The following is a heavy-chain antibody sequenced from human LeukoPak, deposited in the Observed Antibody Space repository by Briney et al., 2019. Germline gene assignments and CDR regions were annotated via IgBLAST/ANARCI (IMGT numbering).Heavy chain of an antibody. Sequence: ASVKVSCKASGYTFTGYYMHWVRQAPGQGLEWMGWINPNSGGTNYAQKFQGRVTMTRDTSISTAYMELSRLRSDDTAVYYCARDNTYYYDSSGYPSPGYWGQGTLVTVSS. CDR1: GYTFTGYY. V-gene: IGHV1-2*02. CDR2: INPNSGGT. D-gene: IGHD3-22*01. CDR3: ARDNTYYYDSSGYPSPGY. J-gene: IGHJ4*02.